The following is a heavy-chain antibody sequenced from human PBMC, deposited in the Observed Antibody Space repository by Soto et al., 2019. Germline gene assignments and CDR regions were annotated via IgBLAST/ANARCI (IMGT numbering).Heavy chain of an antibody. CDR2: IFSNDEK. Sequence: QVTLKESGPVLVKPTETLTLTCTVSGFSFSNARMGVSWIRQPPGKALEWLAHIFSNDEKSYSTSLRSRLTTSRDTSKSQVVLTITNMDPVDTATHSCARILSSAPYASGWYPNWFDPWGQGTLVTVSS. V-gene: IGHV2-26*01. CDR1: GFSFSNARMG. CDR3: ARILSSAPYASGWYPNWFDP. D-gene: IGHD6-19*01. J-gene: IGHJ5*02.